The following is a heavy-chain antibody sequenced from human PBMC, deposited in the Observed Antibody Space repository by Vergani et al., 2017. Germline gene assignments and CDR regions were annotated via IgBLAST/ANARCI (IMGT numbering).Heavy chain of an antibody. CDR3: AKHYYDSSGYYMVRYFDL. V-gene: IGHV3-23*01. CDR1: GFTFSSYA. D-gene: IGHD3-22*01. CDR2: ISGSGGTT. J-gene: IGHJ2*01. Sequence: VELLESGGGLAQPGGSLRLSCAASGFTFSSYAMSWVRQAPGKGLEWVSDISGSGGTTNYADSVKGRFTISRDNMLYLQMNSLRAEDTAVYYCAKHYYDSSGYYMVRYFDLWGRGTLVTVSS.